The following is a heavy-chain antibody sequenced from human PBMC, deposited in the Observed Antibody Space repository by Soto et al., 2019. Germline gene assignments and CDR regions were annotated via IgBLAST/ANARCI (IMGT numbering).Heavy chain of an antibody. D-gene: IGHD5-12*01. J-gene: IGHJ5*01. CDR3: ARSAPSTGYDS. Sequence: EEQLVESGGDLVQPGGSLRLSCAASEFTFGDYDMSWVRQAPGKGQEWLSYISRSAVTTYYADSIKGRFTVSRDNAKKLLYLQMNSLRAEDTAVYYCARSAPSTGYDSWGQGTLVTVSS. CDR1: EFTFGDYD. CDR2: ISRSAVTT. V-gene: IGHV3-48*01.